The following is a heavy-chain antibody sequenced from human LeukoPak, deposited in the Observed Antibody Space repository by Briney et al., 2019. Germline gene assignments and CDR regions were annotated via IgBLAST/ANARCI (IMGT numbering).Heavy chain of an antibody. CDR3: ARLSGSYYNDIDY. J-gene: IGHJ4*02. V-gene: IGHV5-51*01. CDR1: GYRLTNNW. Sequence: GESLKISCKISGYRLTNNWIGWVRQVPGKGLEWMGLIYPGDSDTRYSPSFQGQVTISADKSISTAYLQWSSLKASDTAMYYCARLSGSYYNDIDYWGQGTLVTVSS. D-gene: IGHD1-26*01. CDR2: IYPGDSDT.